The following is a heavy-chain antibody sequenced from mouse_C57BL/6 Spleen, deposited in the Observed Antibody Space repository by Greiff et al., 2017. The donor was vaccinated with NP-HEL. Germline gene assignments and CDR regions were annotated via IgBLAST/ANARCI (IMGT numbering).Heavy chain of an antibody. CDR2: IYPGSGST. J-gene: IGHJ1*03. Sequence: QVQLQQPGAELVKPGASVKMSCKASGYTFTSYWITWVKQRPGQGLEWIGDIYPGSGSTNYNEKFKSKATLTVDTSSSTAYMQLSSLTSEDSAVYYCAREEGVYYYGSSRYWYFDVWGTGTTVTVSS. D-gene: IGHD1-1*01. V-gene: IGHV1-55*01. CDR3: AREEGVYYYGSSRYWYFDV. CDR1: GYTFTSYW.